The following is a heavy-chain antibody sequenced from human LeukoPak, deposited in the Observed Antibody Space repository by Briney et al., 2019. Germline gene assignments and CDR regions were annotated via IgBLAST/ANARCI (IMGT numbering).Heavy chain of an antibody. CDR1: GFTFTSYS. Sequence: PRGSLRLSCAPSGFTFTSYSITWVSHAPGKGLEWVANIKHNGDELNYVDSVEDRFTISRDNAKNSLYLHMTSLRAEDTAVYYCARELRTFDSWGQGTLVTVSS. J-gene: IGHJ4*02. CDR2: IKHNGDEL. V-gene: IGHV3-7*01. D-gene: IGHD3-16*01. CDR3: ARELRTFDS.